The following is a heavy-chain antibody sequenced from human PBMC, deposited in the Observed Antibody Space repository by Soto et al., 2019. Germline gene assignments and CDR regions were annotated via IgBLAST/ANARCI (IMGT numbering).Heavy chain of an antibody. Sequence: KASETLSLTCVVSGYSISSGYYWGWIRQPPGKGLEWIGSIYHSGSTYYNPSLKSRVTISVDTSKNQFSLKLSSVTAADTAVYYCARDFLDGSGSYYAFDYWGQGTLVTVSS. CDR2: IYHSGST. V-gene: IGHV4-38-2*02. CDR1: GYSISSGYY. D-gene: IGHD3-10*01. CDR3: ARDFLDGSGSYYAFDY. J-gene: IGHJ4*02.